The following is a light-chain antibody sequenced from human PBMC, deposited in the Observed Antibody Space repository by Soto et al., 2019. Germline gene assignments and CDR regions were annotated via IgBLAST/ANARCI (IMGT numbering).Light chain of an antibody. J-gene: IGKJ1*01. Sequence: IGFTQFPGTQALSPGERATLSFRAGQNIGTSLGWSQQKPGQAPRLLIFGATSRATGIPDRFSGRRSGTDFTLTISRLEPEDFAVYYCQQYGSSSTFGQGTKVDIK. CDR3: QQYGSSST. V-gene: IGKV3-20*01. CDR2: GAT. CDR1: QNIGTS.